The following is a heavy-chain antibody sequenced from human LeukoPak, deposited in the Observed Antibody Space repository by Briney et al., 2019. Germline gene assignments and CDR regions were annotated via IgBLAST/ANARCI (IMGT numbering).Heavy chain of an antibody. CDR2: IWYDGSNK. D-gene: IGHD5-24*01. Sequence: PGGSLRLSCAASGFTFGSYGMHWVRQAPGKGLEWVAVIWYDGSNKYYADSVKGRFTISRDNSKSTLYLQTNSLRAEDTAVYYCARDRDGYNYFDYWGQGTLVTVSS. CDR3: ARDRDGYNYFDY. V-gene: IGHV3-33*01. CDR1: GFTFGSYG. J-gene: IGHJ4*02.